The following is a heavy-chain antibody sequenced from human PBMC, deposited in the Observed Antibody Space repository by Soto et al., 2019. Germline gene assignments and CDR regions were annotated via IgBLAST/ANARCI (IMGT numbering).Heavy chain of an antibody. CDR2: ISYDGSNK. J-gene: IGHJ4*02. V-gene: IGHV3-30-3*01. CDR3: ARTYEDYYFDY. CDR1: GFTFSSYA. Sequence: GGSLRLSCAASGFTFSSYAMHWVRQAPGKGLEWVAVISYDGSNKYYADSVKGRFTISRDNSKNTLYLQMNSLRAEDTAVYYCARTYEDYYFDYWGQGTLVTVSS. D-gene: IGHD2-8*01.